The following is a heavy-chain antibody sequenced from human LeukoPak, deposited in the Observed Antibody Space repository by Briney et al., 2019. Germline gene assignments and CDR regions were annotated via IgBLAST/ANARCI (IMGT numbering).Heavy chain of an antibody. CDR1: GFTFSDYY. J-gene: IGHJ4*02. V-gene: IGHV3-11*01. Sequence: GGSLRLSCAASGFTFSDYYMSWIRQAPGKGLEWVSYISSSGSTIYYADSVKGRFTISRDNSKNTLYLQMNSLRAEDTAVYYCAKLMVRGVIEFDYWGQGTLVTVSS. D-gene: IGHD3-10*01. CDR3: AKLMVRGVIEFDY. CDR2: ISSSGSTI.